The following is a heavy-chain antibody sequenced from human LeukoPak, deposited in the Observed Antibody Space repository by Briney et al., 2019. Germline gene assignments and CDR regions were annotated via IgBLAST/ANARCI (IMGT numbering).Heavy chain of an antibody. J-gene: IGHJ3*01. CDR1: GYTFCNYP. D-gene: IGHD6-19*01. CDR3: AKDRASGCPNAFDL. Sequence: GGSLRLSCVEPGYTFCNYPVYWVRQAPGRGLEWVAFIRYDGSLIHYADSVKGRFTISRDNSKNPLYLQMNSLRAEDTALYYCAKDRASGCPNAFDLWGQGTVVTVSS. CDR2: IRYDGSLI. V-gene: IGHV3-30*02.